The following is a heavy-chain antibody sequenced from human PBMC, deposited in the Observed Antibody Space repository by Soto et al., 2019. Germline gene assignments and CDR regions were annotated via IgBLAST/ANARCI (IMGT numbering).Heavy chain of an antibody. V-gene: IGHV3-7*01. Sequence: EVQLVESGGGLVQPGGSLRLSCAASGFTFSTYWMSWVRQAPGKGLEWVANIKEDGSAKSYVDSVRGRFTISRDNAKNSLYLQINSLRAEDTAVYHCARDRGRGVECFGTCYSSYFDPWGQGNLVTVSS. J-gene: IGHJ5*02. CDR1: GFTFSTYW. CDR3: ARDRGRGVECFGTCYSSYFDP. D-gene: IGHD2-15*01. CDR2: IKEDGSAK.